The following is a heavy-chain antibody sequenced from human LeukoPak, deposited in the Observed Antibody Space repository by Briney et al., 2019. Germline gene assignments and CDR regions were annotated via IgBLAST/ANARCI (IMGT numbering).Heavy chain of an antibody. V-gene: IGHV1-24*01. CDR2: FDPEDGET. Sequence: ASVKVSCKVSGYTLTELSMHWVRQAPGKGLEWMGGFDPEDGETIYAQKFQGRVTMTEDTSTDTAYMELSSLRSEDTAVYYCASGVGYYDSSGYYYSPIECWGQGTLVTVSS. CDR1: GYTLTELS. CDR3: ASGVGYYDSSGYYYSPIEC. J-gene: IGHJ4*02. D-gene: IGHD3-22*01.